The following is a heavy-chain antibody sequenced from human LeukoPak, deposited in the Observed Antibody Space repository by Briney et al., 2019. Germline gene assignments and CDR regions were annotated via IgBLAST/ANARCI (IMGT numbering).Heavy chain of an antibody. CDR1: GFTFSSYA. CDR2: ISYDGSNK. V-gene: IGHV3-30*04. CDR3: ARDVSFLEWLPYY. D-gene: IGHD3-3*02. J-gene: IGHJ4*02. Sequence: PGGSPRLSCAASGFTFSSYAMHWVRQAPGKGLEWVAVISYDGSNKYYADSVKGRFTISRDNSKNTLYLQMNSLRAEDTAVYYCARDVSFLEWLPYYWGQGTLVTVSS.